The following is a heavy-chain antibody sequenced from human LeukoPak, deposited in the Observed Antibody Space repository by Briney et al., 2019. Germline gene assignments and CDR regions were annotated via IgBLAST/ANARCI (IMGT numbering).Heavy chain of an antibody. J-gene: IGHJ6*02. CDR1: VFTISNYD. Sequence: PGGSLRLSCAASVFTISNYDMHCVRQKPGKGREWVSTIHTAGDTYYPDSVKGRFAISRQNAKNSLSLQMNSLRAGDTAVYYCARGDYYYSGMDVWGQGTTVTVSS. CDR2: IHTAGDT. D-gene: IGHD2-21*01. CDR3: ARGDYYYSGMDV. V-gene: IGHV3-13*01.